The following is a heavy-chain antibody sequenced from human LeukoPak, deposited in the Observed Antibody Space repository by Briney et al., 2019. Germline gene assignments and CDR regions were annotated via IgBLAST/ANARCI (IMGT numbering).Heavy chain of an antibody. Sequence: SVKVSCKASGGTFSSYAISWVRQASGQGLEWMGRIIPILGIANYAQKFQGRVTITADKSTSTAYMELSSLRSEDTAVYYCARELAAAGSYYFDYWGQGTLVTVSS. CDR3: ARELAAAGSYYFDY. CDR1: GGTFSSYA. D-gene: IGHD6-13*01. CDR2: IIPILGIA. V-gene: IGHV1-69*04. J-gene: IGHJ4*02.